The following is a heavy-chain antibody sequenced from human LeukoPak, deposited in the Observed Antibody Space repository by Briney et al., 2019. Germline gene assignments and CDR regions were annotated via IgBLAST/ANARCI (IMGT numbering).Heavy chain of an antibody. J-gene: IGHJ4*02. CDR2: INPNSGGT. CDR3: TRALGSDY. Sequence: GASVKVSCKASGYTFTDYYMNWVQQAPGQGLEWMGWINPNSGGTNYAQKFQGRVTMTRDTSITTVYMELSSLRSDDTAMYYCTRALGSDYWGQGTLVTVSS. CDR1: GYTFTDYY. D-gene: IGHD1-26*01. V-gene: IGHV1-2*02.